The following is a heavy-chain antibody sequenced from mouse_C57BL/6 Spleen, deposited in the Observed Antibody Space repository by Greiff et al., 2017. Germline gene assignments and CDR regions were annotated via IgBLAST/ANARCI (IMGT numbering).Heavy chain of an antibody. J-gene: IGHJ4*01. CDR3: ARSEDDYDVYYYAMDY. CDR2: IYPSDSET. Sequence: QVQLQQPGAELVRPGSSVKLSCKASGYTFTSYWMDWVKQRPGQGLEWIGNIYPSDSETHYNQKFKDKATLTVDKSSSTAYMQLSSLTSEDSAVYYGARSEDDYDVYYYAMDYWGQGTSVTVSA. D-gene: IGHD2-4*01. V-gene: IGHV1-61*01. CDR1: GYTFTSYW.